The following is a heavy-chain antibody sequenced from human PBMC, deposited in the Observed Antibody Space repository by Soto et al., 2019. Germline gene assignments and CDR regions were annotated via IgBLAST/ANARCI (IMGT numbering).Heavy chain of an antibody. CDR1: GFIFSSYG. CDR3: AKEVHCGGGSCSWSEGFDY. D-gene: IGHD2-15*01. CDR2: ISYEGSHT. V-gene: IGHV3-30*18. Sequence: QVQLVESGGGVVQPGRSLRLSCAASGFIFSSYGMHWVRQAPGKGLEWVAVISYEGSHTYYADSVKGRSTITRDNSKNTLYLQMNSLRPEDTAVYYCAKEVHCGGGSCSWSEGFDYWGQGTLLTVSS. J-gene: IGHJ4*02.